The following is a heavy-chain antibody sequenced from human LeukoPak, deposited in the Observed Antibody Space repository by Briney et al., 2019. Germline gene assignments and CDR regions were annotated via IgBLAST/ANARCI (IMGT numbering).Heavy chain of an antibody. D-gene: IGHD3-10*01. J-gene: IGHJ3*02. CDR2: IIPIFDTA. Sequence: GASVKVSCKASGYTFTSYGISWVRQAPGQGLEWMGGIIPIFDTANYTQNFQGRVTITADESTSTAYMELSSLRSEDTAIYFCAGTFINMVVNAGSFDIWGQGTMVTVSS. CDR1: GYTFTSYG. V-gene: IGHV1-69*13. CDR3: AGTFINMVVNAGSFDI.